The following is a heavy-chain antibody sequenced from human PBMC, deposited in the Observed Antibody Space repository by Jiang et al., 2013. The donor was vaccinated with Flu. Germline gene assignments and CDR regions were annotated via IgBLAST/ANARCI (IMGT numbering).Heavy chain of an antibody. D-gene: IGHD3-10*01. CDR2: ISAIDGRT. V-gene: IGHV3-23*01. CDR1: GFSFSNYA. CDR3: VKEGGGIEVPDGIGQS. Sequence: VQLLESGGGLEQPGGSQRLSCAASGFSFSNYAMSWVRQAPGKRPEWVSAISAIDGRTYYADSVKGRFTISKDNSKSTLYLRMSNLRVEDTAIYYCVKEGGGIEVPDGIGQSWGQGTLVTVSS. J-gene: IGHJ5*02.